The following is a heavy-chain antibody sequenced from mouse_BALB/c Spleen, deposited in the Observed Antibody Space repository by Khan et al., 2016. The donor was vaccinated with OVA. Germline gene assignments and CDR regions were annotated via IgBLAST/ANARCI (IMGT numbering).Heavy chain of an antibody. D-gene: IGHD2-4*01. Sequence: VQLQQSGAELVRPGALVKLSCKASGFNIKDYCIHWVKQRPEQGLEWIGWIDPENGNTIYDPKFQGKASITADTSSNTAYLQLSSLTSEDTAVYYCARRDYEAMDYWGQGTSVTVSS. CDR3: ARRDYEAMDY. CDR1: GFNIKDYC. CDR2: IDPENGNT. J-gene: IGHJ4*01. V-gene: IGHV14-1*02.